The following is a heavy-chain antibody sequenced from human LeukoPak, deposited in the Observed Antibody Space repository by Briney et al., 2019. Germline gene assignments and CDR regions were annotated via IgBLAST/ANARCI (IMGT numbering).Heavy chain of an antibody. CDR2: ISAYNGNT. CDR3: ARVRYCSSTSCYYYFDY. D-gene: IGHD2-2*01. CDR1: GYTFTSYG. J-gene: IGHJ4*02. V-gene: IGHV1-18*01. Sequence: GASVKVSCKASGYTFTSYGISWVRQAPGQGLEWMGWISAYNGNTNYAQKLQGRVTMTTDTSTSTAYMELRSLRSDDTAVYYCARVRYCSSTSCYYYFDYWGQGTLVTVSS.